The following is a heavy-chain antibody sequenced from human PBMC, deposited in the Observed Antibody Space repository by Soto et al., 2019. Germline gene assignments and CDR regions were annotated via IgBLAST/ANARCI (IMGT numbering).Heavy chain of an antibody. D-gene: IGHD3-22*01. Sequence: QVQLAESGGGVVQPGRSLRLSCVGSGFTFGDYDIYWVRQAPGKGLEWVALASYDGSNNAYADSVTGRFTMSRDDPRSTVFLQMNRLRPEDTAVYYCAKGRYSSGRNYFAYWGQGTPVTVSS. J-gene: IGHJ4*02. CDR3: AKGRYSSGRNYFAY. V-gene: IGHV3-30*18. CDR2: ASYDGSNN. CDR1: GFTFGDYD.